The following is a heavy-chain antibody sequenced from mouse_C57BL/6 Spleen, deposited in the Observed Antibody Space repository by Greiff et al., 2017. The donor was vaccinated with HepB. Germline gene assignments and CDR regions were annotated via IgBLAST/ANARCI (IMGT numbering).Heavy chain of an antibody. CDR2: IDPNSGGT. V-gene: IGHV1-72*01. D-gene: IGHD2-5*01. Sequence: QLQQSGAELVKPGASVKLSCKASGYTFTSYWMHWVKQRPGRGLEWIGRIDPNSGGTKYNEKFKSKATLTVDKPSSTAYMQLSSLTSEDSAVYYWAGGIGIYYSTFFDYWGQGTTLTVSS. CDR3: AGGIGIYYSTFFDY. CDR1: GYTFTSYW. J-gene: IGHJ2*01.